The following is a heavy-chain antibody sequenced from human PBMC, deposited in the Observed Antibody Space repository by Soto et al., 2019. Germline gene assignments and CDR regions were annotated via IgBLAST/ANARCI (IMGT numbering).Heavy chain of an antibody. D-gene: IGHD6-6*01. CDR1: GFTFSSYG. Sequence: GGSLRLSCAASGFTFSSYGMHWVRQAPGKGLEWVAVIWYDGGNKYYADSVKGRFTISRDNSKNTLYLQMNSLRAEDTAVYYCARDQYSSSSGSSHFDYWGQGTLVTVSS. CDR2: IWYDGGNK. CDR3: ARDQYSSSSGSSHFDY. J-gene: IGHJ4*02. V-gene: IGHV3-33*01.